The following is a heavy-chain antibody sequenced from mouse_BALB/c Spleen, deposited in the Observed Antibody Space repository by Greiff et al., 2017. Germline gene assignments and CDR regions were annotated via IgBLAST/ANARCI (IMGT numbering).Heavy chain of an antibody. CDR3: ARGITGYYYAMDY. J-gene: IGHJ4*01. Sequence: DLVKPGASVKLSCKASGYTFTSYWVNWIKQRPGQGLEWLGRIAPGSGSTYYNELFKSKATLTVDTSSSTAYIQLSSLSSEDSAVYFCARGITGYYYAMDYWGQGTSVTVSS. CDR2: IAPGSGST. CDR1: GYTFTSYW. V-gene: IGHV1S41*01. D-gene: IGHD2-4*01.